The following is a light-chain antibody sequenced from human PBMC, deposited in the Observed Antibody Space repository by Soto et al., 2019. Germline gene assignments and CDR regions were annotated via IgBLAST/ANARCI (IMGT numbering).Light chain of an antibody. J-gene: IGKJ1*01. CDR3: QQYNGYWT. CDR1: QSISGS. Sequence: DIQMTQSPSTLSASVGDRVTITCRASQSISGSLAWYQQKPGKAPNLLIYEASNLKSGLPSRFSGSGSGTEYTLTISSLQPDDSASYYCQQYNGYWTCGQGTRVEIK. V-gene: IGKV1-5*03. CDR2: EAS.